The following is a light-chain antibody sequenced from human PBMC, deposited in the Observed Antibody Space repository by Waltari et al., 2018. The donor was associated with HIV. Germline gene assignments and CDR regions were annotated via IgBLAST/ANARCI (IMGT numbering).Light chain of an antibody. CDR3: GTWDSSLTAGV. CDR2: DNH. Sequence: QSVLTQPPSVSAAPGQKVTISCSGSSSNIGNNYVSWYQQLPGTAPKLLIFDNHKRPSGIPDRFSGSKSGTSATLGITGLQAGDEAGYYCGTWDSSLTAGVFGGGTNLTVL. J-gene: IGLJ2*01. CDR1: SSNIGNNY. V-gene: IGLV1-51*01.